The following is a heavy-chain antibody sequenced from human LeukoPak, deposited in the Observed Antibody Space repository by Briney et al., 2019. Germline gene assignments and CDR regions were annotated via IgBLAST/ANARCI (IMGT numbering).Heavy chain of an antibody. CDR3: ARDGGSGWYNY. CDR1: GGSINSYY. Sequence: SETLFLTCTVSGGSINSYYWNWIRQPAGKGLEWIGRIHRGSTNYNPSLKSRITMSLDTSKNQFSLKLSSVTAADTAVYYCARDGGSGWYNYWGQGTLVTVSS. D-gene: IGHD6-19*01. J-gene: IGHJ4*02. CDR2: IHRGST. V-gene: IGHV4-4*07.